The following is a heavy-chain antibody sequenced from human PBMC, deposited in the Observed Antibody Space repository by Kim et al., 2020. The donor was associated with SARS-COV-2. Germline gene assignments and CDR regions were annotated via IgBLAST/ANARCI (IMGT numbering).Heavy chain of an antibody. D-gene: IGHD6-6*01. Sequence: GGSLRLSCAASGFTFSSYAMHWVRQAPGKGLEWVAVISYDGSNKYYVDSVKGRFTISRDNSKNTLYLQMNSLRAEDTAVYYCARDHHSSSSLLNPDYYYYGMDVWGQGTTVTVSS. CDR3: ARDHHSSSSLLNPDYYYYGMDV. V-gene: IGHV3-30*04. J-gene: IGHJ6*02. CDR2: ISYDGSNK. CDR1: GFTFSSYA.